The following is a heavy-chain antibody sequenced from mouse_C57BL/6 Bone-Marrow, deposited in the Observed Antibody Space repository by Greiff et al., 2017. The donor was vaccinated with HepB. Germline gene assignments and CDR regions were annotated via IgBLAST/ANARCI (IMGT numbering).Heavy chain of an antibody. V-gene: IGHV1-54*01. D-gene: IGHD2-5*01. CDR1: GYAFTNYL. CDR3: ASRRYYSNYYAMDY. CDR2: INPGSGGT. Sequence: VKLMESGAELVRPGTSVKVSCKASGYAFTNYLIEWVKQRPGQGLEWIGVINPGSGGTNYNEKFKGKATLTADKSSSTAYMQLSSLTSEDSAVYFCASRRYYSNYYAMDYWGQGTSVTVSS. J-gene: IGHJ4*01.